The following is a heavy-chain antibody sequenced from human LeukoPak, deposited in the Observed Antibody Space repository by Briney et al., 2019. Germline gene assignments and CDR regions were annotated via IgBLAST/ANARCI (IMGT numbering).Heavy chain of an antibody. CDR3: AKVGDSSGYYVVDY. V-gene: IGHV3-23*01. J-gene: IGHJ4*02. CDR1: GFTFSSYA. D-gene: IGHD3-22*01. Sequence: PGGSLRLSCAASGFTFSSYAMSWVRQAPRKGLEWVSSISGSGGSTHYADSVKGRFTISGDNSKNTLYLQMNSLRVEDTAVYYCAKVGDSSGYYVVDYWGQGTLVTVSS. CDR2: ISGSGGST.